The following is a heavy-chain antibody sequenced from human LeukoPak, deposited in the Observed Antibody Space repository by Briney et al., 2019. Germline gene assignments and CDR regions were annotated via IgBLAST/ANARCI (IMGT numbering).Heavy chain of an antibody. D-gene: IGHD3-3*01. CDR1: GFTFSSYA. CDR2: ISDSGGST. Sequence: GGSLRHFCSASGFTFSSYAMSWVRQAPGKGLEWVSVISDSGGSTYYADSVKGRFTISRDNSKNTLYLQMNSLRAEDTAVYYCAKDRPITIDWYFDLWGRGILVTVSS. CDR3: AKDRPITIDWYFDL. J-gene: IGHJ2*01. V-gene: IGHV3-23*01.